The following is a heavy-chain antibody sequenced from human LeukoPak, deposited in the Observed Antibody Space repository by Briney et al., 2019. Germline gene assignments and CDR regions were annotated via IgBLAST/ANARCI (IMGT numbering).Heavy chain of an antibody. V-gene: IGHV4-59*01. CDR2: IYYSGST. CDR3: ARVYYYDSSGYYPTYYFDY. CDR1: GGSISSYY. J-gene: IGHJ4*02. D-gene: IGHD3-22*01. Sequence: KPSETLSLTCTVSGGSISSYYWSWIRQPPGKGLEWIGYIYYSGSTNYNPSLKSRVTISVDTSKNQFSLKLSSVTAADTAVYYCARVYYYDSSGYYPTYYFDYWGQGTLVTVYS.